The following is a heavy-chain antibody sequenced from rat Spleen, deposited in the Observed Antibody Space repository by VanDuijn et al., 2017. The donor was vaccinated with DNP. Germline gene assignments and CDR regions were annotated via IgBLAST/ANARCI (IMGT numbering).Heavy chain of an antibody. Sequence: EVQLVESGGGLVQPGNSLKLSCAASGFTFSDYAMAWVRQSPKKGLEWVATIIYDGSSIYYRDSVKGRFTISRDNAKRTLYLQMDRLRSEDTATYYCATLPLNYPMDARGQGTSVTVSS. V-gene: IGHV5S10*01. CDR3: ATLPLNYPMDA. D-gene: IGHD1-4*01. J-gene: IGHJ4*01. CDR2: IIYDGSSI. CDR1: GFTFSDYA.